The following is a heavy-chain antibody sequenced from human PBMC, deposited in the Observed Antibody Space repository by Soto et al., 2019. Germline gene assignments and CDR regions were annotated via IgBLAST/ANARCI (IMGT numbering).Heavy chain of an antibody. Sequence: GGSLRLSCAASAFTVRSNYMSWVRQAPGTGLEWVSAISSDGGTYYTDSVKVRFTISRDNSKNTLYLQMNSLTAEDTAVYYCARDVIAVAGSADYWGQGTLVTVSS. D-gene: IGHD6-19*01. CDR1: AFTVRSNY. CDR2: ISSDGGT. J-gene: IGHJ4*02. CDR3: ARDVIAVAGSADY. V-gene: IGHV3-53*01.